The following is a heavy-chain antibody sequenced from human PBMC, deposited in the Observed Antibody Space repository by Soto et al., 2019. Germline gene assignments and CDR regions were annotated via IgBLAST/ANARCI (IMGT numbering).Heavy chain of an antibody. D-gene: IGHD3-22*01. V-gene: IGHV4-4*07. CDR3: ARDYPYDSSGYNPFPPFDI. J-gene: IGHJ3*02. Sequence: SETLSLTCTVSGGSISSYYWSWIRQPAGKGLEWIGRIYTSGSTNYNPSLKSRVTMSVDTSKNQSSLKLSSVTAADTAVYYCARDYPYDSSGYNPFPPFDIWGQGTMVTVSS. CDR2: IYTSGST. CDR1: GGSISSYY.